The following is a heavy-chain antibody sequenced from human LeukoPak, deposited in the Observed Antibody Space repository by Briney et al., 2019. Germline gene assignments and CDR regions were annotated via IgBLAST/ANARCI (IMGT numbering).Heavy chain of an antibody. V-gene: IGHV4-59*01. CDR3: ARESIVVVPAAVRGPSAGYMDV. D-gene: IGHD2-2*01. CDR1: GGSISSYY. J-gene: IGHJ6*03. CDR2: IYYSGST. Sequence: SETLSLTCTVSGGSISSYYWSWIRQPPGKGLEWIGYIYYSGSTNYNPSLKSRVTIPVDTSKNQFSLKLSSVTAADTAVYYCARESIVVVPAAVRGPSAGYMDVWGKGTTVTVSS.